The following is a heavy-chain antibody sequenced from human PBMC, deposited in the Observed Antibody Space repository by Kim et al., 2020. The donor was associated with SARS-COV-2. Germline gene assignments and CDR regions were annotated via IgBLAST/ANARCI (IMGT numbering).Heavy chain of an antibody. Sequence: QKFQGRVTITADKSTSTAYMELSSLRSEDTAVYYCARRAWTAMVSDAFDIWGQGTMVTVSS. V-gene: IGHV1-69*02. CDR3: ARRAWTAMVSDAFDI. J-gene: IGHJ3*02. D-gene: IGHD5-18*01.